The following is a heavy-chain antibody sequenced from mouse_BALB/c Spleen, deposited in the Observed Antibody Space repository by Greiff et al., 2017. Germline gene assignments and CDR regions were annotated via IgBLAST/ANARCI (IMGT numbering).Heavy chain of an antibody. V-gene: IGHV1S135*01. D-gene: IGHD1-1*01. CDR2: IDPFNGGT. J-gene: IGHJ2*01. CDR3: TLIYYYGSGNY. CDR1: GYSFTSYY. Sequence: EVQLQQSGPELMKPGASVKISCKASGYSFTSYYMHWVKQSHGKSLEWIGYIDPFNGGTSYNQKFKGKATLTVDKSSSTAYMHLSSLTSEDSAVYYCTLIYYYGSGNYWGQGTTLTVSS.